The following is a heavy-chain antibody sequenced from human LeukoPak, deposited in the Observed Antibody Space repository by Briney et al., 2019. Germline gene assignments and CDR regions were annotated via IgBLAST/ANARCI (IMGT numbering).Heavy chain of an antibody. CDR2: IYYSGST. CDR1: GGSFSGYY. D-gene: IGHD2-2*01. J-gene: IGHJ4*02. CDR3: ARVGWILVPAAIEAGFDY. Sequence: SETLSLTCAVYGGSFSGYYWSWIRQPPGKGLEWIGYIYYSGSTNYNPSLKSRVTISVDTSKNQFSLKLSSVTAADTAVYYCARVGWILVPAAIEAGFDYWGQGTLVTVSS. V-gene: IGHV4-59*01.